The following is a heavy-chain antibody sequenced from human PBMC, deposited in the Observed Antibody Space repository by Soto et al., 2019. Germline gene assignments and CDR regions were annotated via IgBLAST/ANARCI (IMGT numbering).Heavy chain of an antibody. J-gene: IGHJ6*03. CDR3: AKAPSYYYYYMDV. CDR1: GGSFSGYY. CDR2: INHSGST. Sequence: SETLSLTCAVYGGSFSGYYWSWIRQPPGKGLEWIGEINHSGSTNYNPSLKSRVTISRDNSKNTLYLQMNSLRAEDTAVYYCAKAPSYYYYYMDVWGKGTTVTVSS. V-gene: IGHV4-34*01.